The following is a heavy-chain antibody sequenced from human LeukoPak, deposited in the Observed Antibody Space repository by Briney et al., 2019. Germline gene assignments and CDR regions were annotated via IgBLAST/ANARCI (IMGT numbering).Heavy chain of an antibody. CDR1: GFTVSSSY. CDR2: IYSGGST. CDR3: ASSGARLPKWEGGAFDI. D-gene: IGHD6-25*01. Sequence: GGSLRLSCAASGFTVSSSYMSWVRQAPGKGLEWVSVIYSGGSTYYADSVKGRFTISRHNSKNTLYLQMNSLRAEDTAVYYRASSGARLPKWEGGAFDIWGQGTMVTVSS. J-gene: IGHJ3*02. V-gene: IGHV3-53*04.